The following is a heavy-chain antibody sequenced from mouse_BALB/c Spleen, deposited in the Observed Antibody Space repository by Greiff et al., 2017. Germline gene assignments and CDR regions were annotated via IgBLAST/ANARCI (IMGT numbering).Heavy chain of an antibody. J-gene: IGHJ2*01. CDR3: ARGTDLDY. D-gene: IGHD3-3*01. V-gene: IGHV1-7*01. Sequence: VQLQQSGADLAKPGASVKLSCKASGYTFTSYWMHWVKQRPGQGLEWIGSINPSTGYTEYNQKFKDQATLTADKSSSTAYMQLSSLTSEDSAVYYGARGTDLDYWGQGTTRTVSS. CDR1: GYTFTSYW. CDR2: INPSTGYT.